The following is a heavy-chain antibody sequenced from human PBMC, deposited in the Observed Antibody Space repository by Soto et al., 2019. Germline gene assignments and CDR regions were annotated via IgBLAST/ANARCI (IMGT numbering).Heavy chain of an antibody. D-gene: IGHD2-21*02. J-gene: IGHJ6*02. CDR2: IGRRSDI. V-gene: IGHV3-21*01. Sequence: PGGSLRLSCEASGFSFSTYRMHRVRQAPGKGLEWVSSIGRRSDIYYADSVKGRFTISRDNAKNSVSLQMNSLRDEDTAVYYCAREETAWPLAYGLDVWGQGTTVTVSS. CDR3: AREETAWPLAYGLDV. CDR1: GFSFSTYR.